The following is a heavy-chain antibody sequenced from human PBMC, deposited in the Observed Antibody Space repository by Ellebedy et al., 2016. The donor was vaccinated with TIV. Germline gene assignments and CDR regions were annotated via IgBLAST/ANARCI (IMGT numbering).Heavy chain of an antibody. CDR1: GFTFSTFW. CDR3: ASSPHSSDSY. V-gene: IGHV3-74*01. CDR2: IVTDGSTT. D-gene: IGHD6-19*01. J-gene: IGHJ4*02. Sequence: GESLKISCAASGFTFSTFWMPWVRQAPGKGLMWVSRIVTDGSTTNYEDSVQGRFTISRDNAKKTLYLQMSSLRAEDTAVYYCASSPHSSDSYWGQGTLVTVSS.